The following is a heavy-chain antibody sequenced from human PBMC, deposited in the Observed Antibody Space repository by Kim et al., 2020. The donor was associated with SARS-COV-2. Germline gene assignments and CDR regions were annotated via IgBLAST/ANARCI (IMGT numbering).Heavy chain of an antibody. CDR2: IYYTGDT. CDR3: AHYNSGNYYALDY. V-gene: IGHV4-39*02. D-gene: IGHD3-10*01. CDR1: GGSIRSDNNY. Sequence: SETLSLTCIVSGGSIRSDNNYWGWIRQPPGKGLEWIASIYYTGDTFYNPSLKSRLTISRDTSKNHFSLKLTSVTAADTAFCSCAHYNSGNYYALDYWGPG. J-gene: IGHJ4*02.